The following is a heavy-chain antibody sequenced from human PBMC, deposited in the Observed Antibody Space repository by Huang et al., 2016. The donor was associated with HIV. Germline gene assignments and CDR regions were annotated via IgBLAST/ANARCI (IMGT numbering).Heavy chain of an antibody. CDR3: ALKGDSSGWEYFRH. CDR1: GFTFSGYG. J-gene: IGHJ1*01. V-gene: IGHV3-33*08. CDR2: IWYDGSNK. D-gene: IGHD6-19*01. Sequence: QVQLVESGGGVVQPGRSLRLSCAASGFTFSGYGMHWVRQAPGKGLEWGAVIWYDGSNKYYADSVKGRFTISRDNSKNTLYLQMNSLKTEDTAVYYCALKGDSSGWEYFRHWGQGTLVTVSS.